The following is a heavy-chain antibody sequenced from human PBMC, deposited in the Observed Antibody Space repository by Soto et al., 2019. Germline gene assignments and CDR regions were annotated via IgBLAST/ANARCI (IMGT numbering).Heavy chain of an antibody. CDR3: AGGIRGSIHTYDY. CDR2: ISYSGSDT. CDR1: GFTFGVYA. D-gene: IGHD2-2*02. Sequence: GSLRPSCSASGFTFGVYATSWVRQAPGRGLEWVSGISYSGSDTFYADSVKGRFTISRDNSRNLVVLHMNGLRADDTAVYYCAGGIRGSIHTYDYWGQGTLVTVSS. V-gene: IGHV3-23*01. J-gene: IGHJ4*02.